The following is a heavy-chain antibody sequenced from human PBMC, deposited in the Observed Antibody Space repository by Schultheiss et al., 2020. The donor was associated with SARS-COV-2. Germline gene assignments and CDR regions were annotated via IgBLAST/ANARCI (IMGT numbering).Heavy chain of an antibody. V-gene: IGHV3-48*01. Sequence: GGSLRLSCAASGFTFSSYAMHWVRQAPGKGLEWVSYISSSSSSIYYADSVKGRFTISRDNSKNTLYLQMNSLKTEDTAVYYCTTGPSLYYYDSSGDAFDIWGQGTMVTVSS. CDR3: TTGPSLYYYDSSGDAFDI. CDR1: GFTFSSYA. CDR2: ISSSSSSI. J-gene: IGHJ3*02. D-gene: IGHD3-22*01.